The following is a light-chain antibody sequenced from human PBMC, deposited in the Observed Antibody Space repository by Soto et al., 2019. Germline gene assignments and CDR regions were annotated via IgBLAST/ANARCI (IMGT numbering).Light chain of an antibody. CDR1: NIGSKS. Sequence: SYELTQPPSVSVAPGKTARITCGGKNIGSKSVHWYQQKPGQAPVLVIYYDSDRPSGIPERFSGSNSGNTATLTISRVEAGDEADYYCQVWDSSSDPRVVFGGGTKVTVL. CDR2: YDS. V-gene: IGLV3-21*04. CDR3: QVWDSSSDPRVV. J-gene: IGLJ2*01.